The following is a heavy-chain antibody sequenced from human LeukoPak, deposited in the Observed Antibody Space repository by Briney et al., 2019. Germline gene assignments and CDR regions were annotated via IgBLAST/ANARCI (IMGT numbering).Heavy chain of an antibody. CDR3: ARVRYSYGLNNWFDP. D-gene: IGHD5-18*01. J-gene: IGHJ5*02. CDR2: INHSGST. CDR1: GGSFSGYY. Sequence: SETLSLTCAVYGGSFSGYYWSWIRQPPGKGLEWIGEINHSGSTNYNPSLKSRVTISVDTSKSQFSLKLSSVTAADTAVYYCARVRYSYGLNNWFDPWGQGTLVTVSS. V-gene: IGHV4-34*01.